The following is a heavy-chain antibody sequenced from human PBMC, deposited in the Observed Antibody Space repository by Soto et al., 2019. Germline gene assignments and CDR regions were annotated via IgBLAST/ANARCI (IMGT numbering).Heavy chain of an antibody. CDR2: ISYDGSNK. J-gene: IGHJ6*02. CDR1: GFTFSSYG. D-gene: IGHD2-8*01. V-gene: IGHV3-30*18. Sequence: PVGSLRLSCAASGFTFSSYGMHWVRQAPGKGLEWVAVISYDGSNKYYADSVKGRFTISRDNSKNTLYLQMNSLRAEDTAVYYCAKEGLYCTNGVCSDYYYYYGMDVWGQGTTVTVSS. CDR3: AKEGLYCTNGVCSDYYYYYGMDV.